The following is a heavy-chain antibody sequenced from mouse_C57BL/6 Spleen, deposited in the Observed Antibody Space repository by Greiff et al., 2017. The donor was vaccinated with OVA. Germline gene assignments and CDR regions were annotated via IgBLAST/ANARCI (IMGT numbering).Heavy chain of an antibody. J-gene: IGHJ3*01. CDR3: ARHGSSLAWFAY. D-gene: IGHD1-1*01. CDR1: GYTFTDYN. V-gene: IGHV1-18*01. Sequence: EVQWVESGPELVKPGASVKIPCKASGYTFTDYNMDWVKQSHGKSLEWIGDINPNNGGTIYNQKFKGKATLTVDKSSSTAYMELRSLTSEDTAVYYCARHGSSLAWFAYWGQGTLVTVSA. CDR2: INPNNGGT.